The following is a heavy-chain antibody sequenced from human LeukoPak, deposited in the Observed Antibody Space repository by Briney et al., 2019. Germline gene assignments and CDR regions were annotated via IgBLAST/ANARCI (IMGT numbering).Heavy chain of an antibody. CDR2: INPRGGST. Sequence: ASVKVSCKASGGTFSSYAISWVRQAPGQGLEWVGMINPRGGSTSYAQMFQGRVTMTRDTYRSTVYMELSSLRSDDTAVYYCARDTSGRSQALDYWGQGTLVTVSS. J-gene: IGHJ4*02. D-gene: IGHD6-19*01. CDR3: ARDTSGRSQALDY. CDR1: GGTFSSYA. V-gene: IGHV1-46*01.